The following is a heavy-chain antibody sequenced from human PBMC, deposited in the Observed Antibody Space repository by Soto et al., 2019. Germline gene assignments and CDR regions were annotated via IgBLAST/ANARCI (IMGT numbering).Heavy chain of an antibody. D-gene: IGHD3-3*01. J-gene: IGHJ6*02. V-gene: IGHV4-61*01. Sequence: SETLSLTCTVSGGSVSSGSYYWSWIRQPPGKGLEWIGYIYYSGSTNYNPSLKNRVNISVDTSKNQISMKLSSVTAAETAVNYCSSDMSFYDFWSGYFRVPYYYYYGMDVWGQGTTVTVSS. CDR2: IYYSGST. CDR3: SSDMSFYDFWSGYFRVPYYYYYGMDV. CDR1: GGSVSSGSYY.